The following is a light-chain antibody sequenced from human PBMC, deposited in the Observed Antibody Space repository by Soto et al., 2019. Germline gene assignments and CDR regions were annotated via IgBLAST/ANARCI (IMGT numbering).Light chain of an antibody. J-gene: IGKJ2*01. CDR2: GAS. CDR1: QSVSSSY. CDR3: QQYCSSPYT. Sequence: EIVLTQSPGTLSLSPGEGATLSCRASQSVSSSYLAWYQQQPGQAPRLLNYGASSRATNIPDRFSGSGSGTDFNLTISSPHPEYCAEYYCQQYCSSPYTFGQWTKLEIK. V-gene: IGKV3-20*01.